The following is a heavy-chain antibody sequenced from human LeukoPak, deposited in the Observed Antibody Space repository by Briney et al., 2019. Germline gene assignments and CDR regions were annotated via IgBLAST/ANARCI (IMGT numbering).Heavy chain of an antibody. J-gene: IGHJ4*02. V-gene: IGHV1-18*01. Sequence: ASVTVPCKASRYTFTSYGISWVRQAPGQGLEGMGWISAYNGNTNYAQKLQGRVTMTTDTSTSTAYMELRSLRSDDTAVYYCARAEVSSVSFDYWGQGTLVTVSS. CDR1: RYTFTSYG. CDR2: ISAYNGNT. D-gene: IGHD3-22*01. CDR3: ARAEVSSVSFDY.